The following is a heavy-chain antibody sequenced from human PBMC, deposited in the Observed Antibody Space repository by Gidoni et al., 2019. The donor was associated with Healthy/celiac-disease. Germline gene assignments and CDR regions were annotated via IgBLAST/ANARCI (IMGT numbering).Heavy chain of an antibody. CDR3: ASGIAAAGTQGNYYYYYGMDV. V-gene: IGHV1-69*01. Sequence: QVQLVQSGAEVKKPGSSVKVSCKASGGTFSSYAISWVRQAPGQGLEWMGGIIPIFGTANYAQKFQGRVTITADESTSTAYMELSSLRSEDTAVYYCASGIAAAGTQGNYYYYYGMDVWGQGTTVTVSS. CDR1: GGTFSSYA. J-gene: IGHJ6*02. D-gene: IGHD6-13*01. CDR2: IIPIFGTA.